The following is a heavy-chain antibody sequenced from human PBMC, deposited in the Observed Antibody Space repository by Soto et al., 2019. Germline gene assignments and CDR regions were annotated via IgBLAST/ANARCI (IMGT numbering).Heavy chain of an antibody. J-gene: IGHJ4*02. D-gene: IGHD1-1*01. Sequence: PGGSLRLSCAASGFTFSSYEMNWVRQAPGKGLEWVSYISSSGSTIYYADSVKGRFTISRDNAKNSLYLQMNSLRAEDTAVYYCASSSTTGTIRFDYWGQGTRVTVSS. CDR1: GFTFSSYE. CDR2: ISSSGSTI. CDR3: ASSSTTGTIRFDY. V-gene: IGHV3-48*03.